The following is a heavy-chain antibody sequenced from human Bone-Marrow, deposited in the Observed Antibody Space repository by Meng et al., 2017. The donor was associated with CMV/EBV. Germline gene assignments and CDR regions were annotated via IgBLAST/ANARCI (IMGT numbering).Heavy chain of an antibody. CDR2: IKQDGSEK. V-gene: IGHV3-7*01. Sequence: GGSLRLSCAASGFTFSSYWMSWVRQAPGKGLEWVANIKQDGSEKYYVDSVKGRFTISRDNAKNSLYLQMNSLRAEDTAVYYCARARVYRETIFGVVIIGETYYYGMDVWGQGTTVTVSS. CDR1: GFTFSSYW. D-gene: IGHD3-3*01. CDR3: ARARVYRETIFGVVIIGETYYYGMDV. J-gene: IGHJ6*02.